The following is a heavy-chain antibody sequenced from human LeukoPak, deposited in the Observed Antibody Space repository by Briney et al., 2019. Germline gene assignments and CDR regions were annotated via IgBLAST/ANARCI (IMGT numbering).Heavy chain of an antibody. CDR1: GFTFSSYS. Sequence: GGSLRFSCAASGFTFSSYSMNWVRQAPGKGLEWVSSISSSSSYIYYADSVKGRFTISRDNAKNSLYLQMNSLRAEDTAVYYCAKAGRQPLLWFGEFDYWGQGTLVTVSS. D-gene: IGHD3-10*01. J-gene: IGHJ4*02. CDR3: AKAGRQPLLWFGEFDY. V-gene: IGHV3-21*01. CDR2: ISSSSSYI.